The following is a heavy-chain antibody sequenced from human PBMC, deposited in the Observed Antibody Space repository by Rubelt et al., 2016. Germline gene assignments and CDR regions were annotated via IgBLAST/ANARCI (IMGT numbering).Heavy chain of an antibody. V-gene: IGHV3-23*01. CDR2: VSGGGGRT. Sequence: QAPGRGLEWVSAVSGGGGRTYYPDSVRGRFTISRDNSKNTLFLQMNSLRAEDTAVYYCARGSPGDYWGQGTLVIVSP. J-gene: IGHJ4*02. CDR3: ARGSPGDY.